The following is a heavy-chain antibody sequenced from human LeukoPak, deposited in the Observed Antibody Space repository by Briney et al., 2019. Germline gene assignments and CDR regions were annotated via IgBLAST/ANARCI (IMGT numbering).Heavy chain of an antibody. J-gene: IGHJ3*02. CDR3: ARVISSGWSHAFDI. Sequence: GGSLRLSCVASGFTFSSYAMHWVRQAPGKGLECVAVISSDGSNKYYADSVKGRSTVSRDNSKNTLYLQMNSLRAEDTAVYYCARVISSGWSHAFDIWGQGTMVTVSS. CDR1: GFTFSSYA. V-gene: IGHV3-30*04. CDR2: ISSDGSNK. D-gene: IGHD6-19*01.